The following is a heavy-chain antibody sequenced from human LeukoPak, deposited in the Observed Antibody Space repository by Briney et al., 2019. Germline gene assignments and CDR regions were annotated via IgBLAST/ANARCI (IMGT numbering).Heavy chain of an antibody. CDR3: ARESVDTATGGLNY. D-gene: IGHD5-18*01. V-gene: IGHV1-69*13. CDR1: GGTFSSCA. J-gene: IGHJ4*02. Sequence: ASVKVSCKASGGTFSSCAISWVRQAPGQGLEWMGGIIPIFGTANYAQKFQGRVTITADESTSTAYMELSSLRSEDTAVYYCARESVDTATGGLNYWGQGTLVTVSS. CDR2: IIPIFGTA.